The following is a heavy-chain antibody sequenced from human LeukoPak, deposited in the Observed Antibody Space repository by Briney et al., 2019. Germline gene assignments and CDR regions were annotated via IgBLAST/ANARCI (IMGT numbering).Heavy chain of an antibody. CDR1: GFTFSSYG. CDR3: ARGYRRRGVYFDY. V-gene: IGHV3-23*01. J-gene: IGHJ4*02. CDR2: ISGSGGST. D-gene: IGHD5-12*01. Sequence: GGSLRLSCAASGFTFSSYGMSWVRQAPGKGLEWVSAISGSGGSTYYADSVKGRFTISRDNAKNSLYLQMNSLRAEDTAVYYCARGYRRRGVYFDYWGQGTLVTVSS.